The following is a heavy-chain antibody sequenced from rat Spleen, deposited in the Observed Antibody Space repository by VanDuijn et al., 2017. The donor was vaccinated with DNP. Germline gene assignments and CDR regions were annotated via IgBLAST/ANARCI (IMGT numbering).Heavy chain of an antibody. J-gene: IGHJ1*01. V-gene: IGHV5-25*01. D-gene: IGHD1-2*01. Sequence: EVQLVESGGGLVQPGRSLKLSCAASGFTFSNYDMAWVRQAPTKGLEWVSSITYSGGSTYYRDSVKGRFTISRDNAKSTLYLQMDSLRSEDTATYYCARQRSSYWYFDFWGPGTMVTVSS. CDR1: GFTFSNYD. CDR3: ARQRSSYWYFDF. CDR2: ITYSGGST.